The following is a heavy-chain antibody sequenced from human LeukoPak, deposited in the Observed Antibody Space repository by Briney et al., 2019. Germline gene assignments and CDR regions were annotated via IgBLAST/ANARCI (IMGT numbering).Heavy chain of an antibody. CDR3: ARGWGCSGYDRGWLDP. V-gene: IGHV3-7*01. D-gene: IGHD5-12*01. J-gene: IGHJ5*02. CDR2: IREDGSEK. CDR1: GFTFSSYW. Sequence: GGSLRLSCAASGFTFSSYWMSWVRQAPGKGLEWVASIREDGSEKTSVDSVKGRFTISRDNAKNSLYLQMDSLRAEDTAVYYCARGWGCSGYDRGWLDPWGQGTLVIVSS.